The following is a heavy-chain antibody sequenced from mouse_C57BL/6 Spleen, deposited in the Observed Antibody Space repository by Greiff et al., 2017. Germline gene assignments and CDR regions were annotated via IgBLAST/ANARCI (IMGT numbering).Heavy chain of an antibody. D-gene: IGHD2-1*01. CDR2: IDPSDSYT. Sequence: VQLQQPGAELVKPGASVKLSCKASGYTFTSYWMQWVKQRPGQGLEWIGEIDPSDSYTNYNQKFKGKATLTVDTSSSTAYMQRSSLTSEDSAVYYCARRALLTPFAYWGQGTLVTVSA. CDR1: GYTFTSYW. CDR3: ARRALLTPFAY. V-gene: IGHV1-50*01. J-gene: IGHJ3*01.